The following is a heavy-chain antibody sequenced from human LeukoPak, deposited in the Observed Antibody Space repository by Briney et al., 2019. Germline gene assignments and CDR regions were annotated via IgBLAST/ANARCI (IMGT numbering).Heavy chain of an antibody. CDR2: IYTSGST. CDR3: ARVTTGGYYNC. V-gene: IGHV4-61*02. D-gene: IGHD3-22*01. Sequence: PSQTLSLTCSVSGGSISSGSYYWSWIRQPAGKGLEWIGRIYTSGSTNYNPSLKSRVTMSFDASNNQFSLRLSSVTAADTAVYYCARVTTGGYYNCWGQGTLVTVSS. J-gene: IGHJ4*02. CDR1: GGSISSGSYY.